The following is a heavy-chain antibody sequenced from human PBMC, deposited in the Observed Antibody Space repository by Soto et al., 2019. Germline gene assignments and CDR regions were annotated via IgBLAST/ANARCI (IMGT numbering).Heavy chain of an antibody. CDR1: GYSFTSNW. V-gene: IGHV5-10-1*01. Sequence: HGESLKISCQGSGYSFTSNWIGWVRQMPGKGLEWMGRIDPSDSYTNYSPSFQGHVTISADKSISTAYLQWSSLKASDTAMYYCARLYYYDSSGWSDAFDIWGQGTMVTVSS. CDR3: ARLYYYDSSGWSDAFDI. J-gene: IGHJ3*02. CDR2: IDPSDSYT. D-gene: IGHD3-22*01.